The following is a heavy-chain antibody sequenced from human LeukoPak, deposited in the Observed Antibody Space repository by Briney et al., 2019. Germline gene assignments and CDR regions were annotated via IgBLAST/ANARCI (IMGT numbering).Heavy chain of an antibody. CDR1: GFTFGIFSKFA. J-gene: IGHJ4*02. D-gene: IGHD3-16*01. V-gene: IGHV3-23*01. CDR3: ASGRITGWYYFDN. CDR2: IGGSGDTT. Sequence: PGASLRLSCAGSGFTFGIFSKFAMSWVRQAPGKGLEWVCVIGGSGDTTYYADSVRGRFTISRDNSKDTLYLQMNSLRAEDTAVYYCASGRITGWYYFDNWGQGTLVTVSS.